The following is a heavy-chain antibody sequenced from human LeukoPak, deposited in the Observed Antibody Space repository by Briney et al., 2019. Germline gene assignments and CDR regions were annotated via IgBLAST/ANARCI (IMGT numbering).Heavy chain of an antibody. CDR3: ARGGWSIAARPYFDY. CDR1: GSSISSHY. D-gene: IGHD6-6*01. CDR2: IYYSGST. V-gene: IGHV4-59*11. Sequence: SETLSLTCTVSGSSISSHYWSWIRQPPGKGLEWIGYIYYSGSTNYNPSLKSRVTISVDTSKNQFSLKLSSVTAADTAVYYCARGGWSIAARPYFDYWGQGTLVTVSS. J-gene: IGHJ4*02.